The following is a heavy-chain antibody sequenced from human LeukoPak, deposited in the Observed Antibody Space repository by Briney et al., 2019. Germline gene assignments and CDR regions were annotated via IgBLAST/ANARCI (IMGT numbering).Heavy chain of an antibody. CDR2: IRYDGSNK. Sequence: PGGSLRPSCAASGFTFSSYGMHWVRQAPGKGLEWVAFIRYDGSNKYYADSVKGRFTISRDNSKNTLYLQMNSLRAEDTAVYYCAKDFFTVTTSPFDYWGQGTLVTVSS. V-gene: IGHV3-30*02. CDR3: AKDFFTVTTSPFDY. J-gene: IGHJ4*02. D-gene: IGHD4-17*01. CDR1: GFTFSSYG.